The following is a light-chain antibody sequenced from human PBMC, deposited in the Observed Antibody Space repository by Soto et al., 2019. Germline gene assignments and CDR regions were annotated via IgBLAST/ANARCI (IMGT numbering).Light chain of an antibody. Sequence: EIVLTQSPGTLSLSPGDRATLSCRASQTISSTYLAWYQQNPGQAPRLLIYAASTRATGVPDRFSGSGSGTDFTLTISNMQREDFATYYCLQTYNLPRTFGQGTKVEFK. CDR2: AAS. CDR3: LQTYNLPRT. CDR1: QTISSTY. V-gene: IGKV3-20*01. J-gene: IGKJ1*01.